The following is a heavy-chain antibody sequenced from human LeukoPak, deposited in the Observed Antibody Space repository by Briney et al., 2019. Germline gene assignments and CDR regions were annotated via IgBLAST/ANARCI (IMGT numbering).Heavy chain of an antibody. CDR3: ARLIWDDSSLRELNWFDP. V-gene: IGHV5-51*01. D-gene: IGHD1-7*01. Sequence: PGESLKISCKGSGYSFTSYWIGWVRQMPGKGLEWMGIIYPGDSDTRYSPSFQGQVTISADKSISTAYLQWSSLKASDTAVYYCARLIWDDSSLRELNWFDPWGQGTLVTVSS. CDR1: GYSFTSYW. CDR2: IYPGDSDT. J-gene: IGHJ5*02.